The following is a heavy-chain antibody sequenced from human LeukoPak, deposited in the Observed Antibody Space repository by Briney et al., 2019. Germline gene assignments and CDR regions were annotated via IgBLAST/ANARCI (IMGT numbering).Heavy chain of an antibody. J-gene: IGHJ4*02. D-gene: IGHD3-10*01. CDR3: AKDEGPLYYGPDY. Sequence: GGFLRLSCAASGYTFSSYGMHWVRQAPGKGLEWVAVISYDGSNKYYADSVKGRFTISRDNSKNTLYLQMNSLRAEDTAVYYCAKDEGPLYYGPDYWGQGTLVTVSS. CDR2: ISYDGSNK. CDR1: GYTFSSYG. V-gene: IGHV3-30*18.